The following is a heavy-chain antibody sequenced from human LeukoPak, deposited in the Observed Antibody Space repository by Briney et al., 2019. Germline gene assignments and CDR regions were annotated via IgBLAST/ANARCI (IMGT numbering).Heavy chain of an antibody. Sequence: GASVKVSCRASGYTFTSYGISWVRQAPGQGLEGMGWISAYNGNTNYAQKLQGRVTMTTDTSTSTAYMELRSLRSDDTAVYYCAGDPGYCSSTSCLPGAPIDYWGQGTLVTVSS. D-gene: IGHD2-2*01. CDR2: ISAYNGNT. V-gene: IGHV1-18*01. CDR1: GYTFTSYG. CDR3: AGDPGYCSSTSCLPGAPIDY. J-gene: IGHJ4*02.